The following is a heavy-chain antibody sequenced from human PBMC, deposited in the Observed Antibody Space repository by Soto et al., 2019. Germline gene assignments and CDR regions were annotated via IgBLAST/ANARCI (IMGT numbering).Heavy chain of an antibody. V-gene: IGHV3-33*01. D-gene: IGHD4-17*01. J-gene: IGHJ1*01. Sequence: QVQLVESGGGVVQPGRSLRLSCAASGFTFTSYGMHWVRQAPGKGLEWVALIWYDGSNKNYADPVKGRFTISRDNSKSTLSLQMNSLRAEDTAVYYCADQYGDQEEYFQYWGQGTLVTVSS. CDR2: IWYDGSNK. CDR3: ADQYGDQEEYFQY. CDR1: GFTFTSYG.